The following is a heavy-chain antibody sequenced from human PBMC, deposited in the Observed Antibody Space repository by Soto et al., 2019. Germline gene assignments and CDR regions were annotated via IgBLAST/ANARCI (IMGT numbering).Heavy chain of an antibody. V-gene: IGHV1-8*01. CDR2: MNPNSGNT. D-gene: IGHD3-3*01. CDR1: GYTFTSYD. J-gene: IGHJ4*02. Sequence: GASVKVSCKASGYTFTSYDINWVRQATGQGLEWMGWMNPNSGNTGYAQKFQGRVTMTRNTSISTAYMELSSLRSEDTAVYYCARVLRADFWSGYYIPEAPDYWGQGTLVTVSS. CDR3: ARVLRADFWSGYYIPEAPDY.